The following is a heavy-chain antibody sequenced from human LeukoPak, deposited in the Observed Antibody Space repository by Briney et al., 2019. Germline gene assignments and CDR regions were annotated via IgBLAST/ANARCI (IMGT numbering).Heavy chain of an antibody. J-gene: IGHJ3*02. V-gene: IGHV1-2*02. CDR3: AREVDTVTDAFDI. CDR2: IYGKSGGT. D-gene: IGHD5-18*01. Sequence: GASVKVSCKATGYAFTGYYRHWVRQAPGQGLAGMGWIYGKSGGTNYVQKFQGRPTITMHTYISTAYMELNRLRSDDTAVYYCAREVDTVTDAFDIWGQGTMVTVSS. CDR1: GYAFTGYY.